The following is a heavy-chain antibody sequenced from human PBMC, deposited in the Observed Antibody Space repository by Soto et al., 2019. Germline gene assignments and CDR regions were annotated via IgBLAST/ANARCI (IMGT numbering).Heavy chain of an antibody. CDR1: GGSFSGHS. CDR2: INHSGST. J-gene: IGHJ6*02. V-gene: IGHV4-34*01. Sequence: SETLSLTCAVYGGSFSGHSWSWIRQPPGKGLEWIGEINHSGSTNYNPSLKSRVTISVDTSKNQFSLKLSSVTAADTAVYYCARQVLLWFGSGHYYYYYGMDVWGQGTTVTVSS. D-gene: IGHD3-10*01. CDR3: ARQVLLWFGSGHYYYYYGMDV.